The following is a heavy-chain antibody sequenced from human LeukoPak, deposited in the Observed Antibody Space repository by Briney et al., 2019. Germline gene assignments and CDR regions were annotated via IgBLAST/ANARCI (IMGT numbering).Heavy chain of an antibody. V-gene: IGHV3-74*01. CDR3: ARDASLYYVDH. CDR1: GFPFSSYW. CDR2: INTDGSNT. J-gene: IGHJ4*02. Sequence: GGSLRLSCAVYGFPFSSYWMDWVRQAPGKGLVWVSRINTDGSNTDYADSVKGRFTISRDNAKRTLYLEMNSLTAEDTAIYYCARDASLYYVDHWGQGTLVTVSS.